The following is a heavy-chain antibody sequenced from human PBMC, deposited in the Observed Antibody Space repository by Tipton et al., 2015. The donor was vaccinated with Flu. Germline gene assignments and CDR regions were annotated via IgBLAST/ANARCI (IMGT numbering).Heavy chain of an antibody. CDR2: IYHSGST. Sequence: TLSLTCAVSGYSISSGYYWGWIRQPPGKGLEWIGTIYHSGSTYYNPSLKSRVTISVDTSKNQFSLKLSSVTAADTAVYYCARRRDGYNCFDYWGQGTRVTVSA. CDR3: ARRRDGYNCFDY. J-gene: IGHJ4*02. CDR1: GYSISSGYY. D-gene: IGHD5-24*01. V-gene: IGHV4-38-2*01.